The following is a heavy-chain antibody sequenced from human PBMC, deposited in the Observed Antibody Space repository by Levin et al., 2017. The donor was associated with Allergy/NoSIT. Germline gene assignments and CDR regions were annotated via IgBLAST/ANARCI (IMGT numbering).Heavy chain of an antibody. CDR1: GFTFSDYW. V-gene: IGHV3-7*01. CDR2: IKQDGSEK. Sequence: HAGGSLRLSCAASGFTFSDYWLAWVRQAPGKGLEWVADIKQDGSEKFYVDSVKGRFTISRDNAKSSVYLQVGSLRAEDTAVYYCARQTFCSGGACYSRTNYYFDHWGRGTLVTVSS. D-gene: IGHD2-15*01. J-gene: IGHJ4*02. CDR3: ARQTFCSGGACYSRTNYYFDH.